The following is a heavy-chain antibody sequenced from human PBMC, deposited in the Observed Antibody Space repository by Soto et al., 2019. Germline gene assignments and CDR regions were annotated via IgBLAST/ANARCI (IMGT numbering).Heavy chain of an antibody. J-gene: IGHJ4*02. CDR1: GFTFSTYA. CDR2: ISGSGDST. D-gene: IGHD6-19*01. V-gene: IGHV3-23*01. Sequence: GGSLRLSCAASGFTFSTYAMNWVRQAPGKGLEWVSGISGSGDSTYYADSVKGRFTVSRDNSRNTLYLQMNSLRAEDTAVFYCAKERSSGWSLDYWGQGTLVTVSS. CDR3: AKERSSGWSLDY.